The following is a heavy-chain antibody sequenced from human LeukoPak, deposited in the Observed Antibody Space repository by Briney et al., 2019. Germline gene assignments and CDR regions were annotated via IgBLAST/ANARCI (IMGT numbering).Heavy chain of an antibody. CDR2: ISSSSSYI. V-gene: IGHV3-21*01. J-gene: IGHJ4*02. CDR3: ARGKYSSGWFDY. Sequence: PGGSLRLSCAASGFTFSSCSMNWVRQAPGKGLEWVSSISSSSSYIYYADSVKGRFTISRDNAKNSLYLQMNSLRAEDTAVYYCARGKYSSGWFDYWGQGTLVTVSS. CDR1: GFTFSSCS. D-gene: IGHD6-19*01.